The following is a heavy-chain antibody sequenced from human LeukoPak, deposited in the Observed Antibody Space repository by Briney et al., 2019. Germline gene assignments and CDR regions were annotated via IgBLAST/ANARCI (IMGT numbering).Heavy chain of an antibody. J-gene: IGHJ4*02. CDR2: INQDGSEK. V-gene: IGHV3-7*03. Sequence: GGSLRLSCVASGFTYRTYWMDWVRQAPGKGLEWVANINQDGSEKYHVDSVKGRFTLSRDNAKNSLSLEMNSLRAEDTAVYYCARGKYSFDYWGQGTLVTVSS. CDR3: ARGKYSFDY. CDR1: GFTYRTYW.